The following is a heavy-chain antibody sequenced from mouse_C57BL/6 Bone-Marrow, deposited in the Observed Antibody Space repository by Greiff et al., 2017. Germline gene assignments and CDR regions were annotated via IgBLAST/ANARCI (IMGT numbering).Heavy chain of an antibody. J-gene: IGHJ2*01. D-gene: IGHD2-4*01. CDR3: TRDDYDGEADY. CDR2: IDPETGGT. CDR1: GYTFTDYE. Sequence: VQRVESGAELVRPGASVTLSCKASGYTFTDYEMHWVKQTPVHGLEWIGAIDPETGGTAYNQKFKGKAILTADKSSSTAYMELRSLTSEDSAVYYCTRDDYDGEADYWGQGTTLTVSS. V-gene: IGHV1-15*01.